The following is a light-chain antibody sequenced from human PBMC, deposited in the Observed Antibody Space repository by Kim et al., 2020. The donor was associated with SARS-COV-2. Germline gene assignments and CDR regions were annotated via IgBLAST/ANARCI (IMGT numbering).Light chain of an antibody. V-gene: IGKV3-15*01. CDR1: QSISSH. CDR3: KQYNNWYT. J-gene: IGKJ2*01. Sequence: LSVSPGETVTLSCRASQSISSHLAWYQQNPGQAPRLLIHGASTRATGIPARFSGSGSGTDFSLTISSLQPEDFGIYYCKQYNNWYTFGQGTKLEI. CDR2: GAS.